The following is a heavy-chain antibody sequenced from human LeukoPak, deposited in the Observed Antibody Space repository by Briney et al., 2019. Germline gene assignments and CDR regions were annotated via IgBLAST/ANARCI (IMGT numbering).Heavy chain of an antibody. J-gene: IGHJ4*02. D-gene: IGHD3-22*01. V-gene: IGHV4-30-2*01. CDR2: IYHSGST. CDR1: GGSISSGGYS. CDR3: ARGEPYYYDSSGPPFDY. Sequence: SETLSLTCAVSGGSISSGGYSWSWIRQPPGKGLEWIGYIYHSGSTYYNPSLKSRVTISVDRSKNQFSLKLSSVTAADTAVYYCARGEPYYYDSSGPPFDYWGQGTLVTVSS.